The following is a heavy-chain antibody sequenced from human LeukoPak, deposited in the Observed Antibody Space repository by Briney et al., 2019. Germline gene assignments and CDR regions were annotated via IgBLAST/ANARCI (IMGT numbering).Heavy chain of an antibody. J-gene: IGHJ4*02. CDR3: AKDGYCSGGSCYFPDY. Sequence: GGSLRLSCAASGLTFSSYAMSWVRQAPGKGLEWVSAISGSGGSTYYADSVKGRFTISRDNSKNTLYLQMNSLRAEDTAVYYCAKDGYCSGGSCYFPDYWGQGTLVTVSS. CDR1: GLTFSSYA. CDR2: ISGSGGST. D-gene: IGHD2-15*01. V-gene: IGHV3-23*01.